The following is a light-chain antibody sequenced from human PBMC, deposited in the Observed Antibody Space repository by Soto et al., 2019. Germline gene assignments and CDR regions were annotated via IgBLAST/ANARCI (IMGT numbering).Light chain of an antibody. CDR3: SSYTSSSTVI. J-gene: IGLJ2*01. V-gene: IGLV2-14*01. Sequence: QSVLTQPASVSGSPGQSITISCTGTSSDVGGYTFVSWYQQHPGKAPKLLIYEVSNRPSGVSNRFSGSKSDNTASLTISGLQAEDEADYHCSSYTSSSTVIFGGGTKLTVL. CDR2: EVS. CDR1: SSDVGGYTF.